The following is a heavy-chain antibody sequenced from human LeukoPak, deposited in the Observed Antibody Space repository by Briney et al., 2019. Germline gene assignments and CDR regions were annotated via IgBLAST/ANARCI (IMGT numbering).Heavy chain of an antibody. CDR3: ARDGGGYCSSTSCLNWFDP. CDR2: INPNSGGT. J-gene: IGHJ5*02. V-gene: IGHV1-2*02. D-gene: IGHD2-2*01. Sequence: ASVKVSCKASGYTFTGYYMHWVRQAPGQGLEWMGWINPNSGGTNYAQKFQGRVTMTRDTSINTAYMELSRLRSDDTAVYYCARDGGGYCSSTSCLNWFDPWGQGTLVTVSS. CDR1: GYTFTGYY.